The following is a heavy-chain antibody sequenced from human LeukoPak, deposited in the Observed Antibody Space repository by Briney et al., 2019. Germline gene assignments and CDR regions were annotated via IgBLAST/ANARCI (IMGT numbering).Heavy chain of an antibody. J-gene: IGHJ4*02. CDR2: ISNSGDTI. V-gene: IGHV3-48*02. D-gene: IGHD5-12*01. Sequence: GGSLRLSCAASGFTFSSYSMNWVRRAPGQGLEWVSYISNSGDTIYYADSVKGRFTISRDNAKNSLHLQMNSLRDEDTAVYYCARDPAYDGYYFDYWGEGTLVTVSS. CDR3: ARDPAYDGYYFDY. CDR1: GFTFSSYS.